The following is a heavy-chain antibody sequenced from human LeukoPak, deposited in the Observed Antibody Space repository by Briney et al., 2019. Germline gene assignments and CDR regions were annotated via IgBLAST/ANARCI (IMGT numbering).Heavy chain of an antibody. Sequence: GGSLRLSCAASGFTFSSYGMHWVRQAPGKGLEWVAVISYDGSNKYYADSVKGRFTISRDNSKNTLYLQMNSLRAEDTAVYYCAKLRSKGLRYFDWLSRPRDFDYWGQGTLVTVSS. CDR2: ISYDGSNK. V-gene: IGHV3-30*18. CDR3: AKLRSKGLRYFDWLSRPRDFDY. J-gene: IGHJ4*02. D-gene: IGHD3-9*01. CDR1: GFTFSSYG.